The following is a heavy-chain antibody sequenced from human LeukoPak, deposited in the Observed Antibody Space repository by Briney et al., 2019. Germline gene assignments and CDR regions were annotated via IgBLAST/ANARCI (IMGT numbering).Heavy chain of an antibody. J-gene: IGHJ4*02. CDR3: VSIPGD. CDR2: INSDGSST. Sequence: GGSLRLSCAASGFTFSSYWMHWVRQAPGKGLVWVSRINSDGSSTSYADSVKGRFTISRDNAKNTLYLQMNTLRAEDAAVYYCVSIPGDWGQGILVTVSS. CDR1: GFTFSSYW. D-gene: IGHD7-27*01. V-gene: IGHV3-74*01.